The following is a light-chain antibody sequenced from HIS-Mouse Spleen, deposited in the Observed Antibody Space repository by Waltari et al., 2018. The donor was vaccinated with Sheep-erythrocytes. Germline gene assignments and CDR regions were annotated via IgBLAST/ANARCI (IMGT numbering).Light chain of an antibody. CDR3: SSYTSSSTQV. V-gene: IGLV2-14*01. J-gene: IGLJ2*01. CDR1: SSDVGGYNY. CDR2: EVS. Sequence: QSALTQPASVSGSPGQSLPISCTGTSSDVGGYNYVPWYQQHPGKAPKLMIYEVSNRPSGVSNRFSGSKSGNTASLTISGLQAEDEADYYCSSYTSSSTQVFGGGTKLTVL.